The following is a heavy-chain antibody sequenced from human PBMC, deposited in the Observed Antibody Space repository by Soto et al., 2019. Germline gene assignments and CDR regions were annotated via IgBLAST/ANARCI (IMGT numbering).Heavy chain of an antibody. CDR2: ISGSSTYI. CDR3: ARGDGTGLYNSGWSPRY. D-gene: IGHD6-19*01. J-gene: IGHJ4*02. Sequence: VQLVESGGGVVQPGESLRVSCAASGFTFSYYSLHWVRQAPGKGLEWVSSISGSSTYIYYADRVKGRFTISRDNAKNSLYLRMDSLRAEDTAVYYCARGDGTGLYNSGWSPRYWGQGTLVTVSS. CDR1: GFTFSYYS. V-gene: IGHV3-21*04.